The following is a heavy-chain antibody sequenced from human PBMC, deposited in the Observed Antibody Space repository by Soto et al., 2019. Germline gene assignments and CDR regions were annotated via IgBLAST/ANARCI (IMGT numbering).Heavy chain of an antibody. Sequence: GGSLRLSCAASGFTFSSYGMHWVRQAPGKGLEWVAVIWYDGSNKYYADSVKGRFTISRDNSKNTLYLQMNSLRAEDTAVYYCAGTLRYFDWLPLDYWGQGTLVTVSS. V-gene: IGHV3-33*01. CDR2: IWYDGSNK. D-gene: IGHD3-9*01. CDR3: AGTLRYFDWLPLDY. CDR1: GFTFSSYG. J-gene: IGHJ4*02.